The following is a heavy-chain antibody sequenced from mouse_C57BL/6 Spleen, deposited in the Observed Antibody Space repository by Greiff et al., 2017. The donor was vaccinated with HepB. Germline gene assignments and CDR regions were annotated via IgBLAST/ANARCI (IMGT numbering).Heavy chain of an antibody. J-gene: IGHJ4*01. CDR3: ARYLLRYYAMDY. D-gene: IGHD1-1*01. CDR2: IRNKANGYTT. CDR1: GFTFTDYY. Sequence: EVKVVESGGGLVQPGGSLSLSCAASGFTFTDYYMSWVRQPPGKALEWLGFIRNKANGYTTEYSASVKGRFTISRDNSQSILYLQMNALRAEDSATYYCARYLLRYYAMDYWGQGTSVTVSS. V-gene: IGHV7-3*01.